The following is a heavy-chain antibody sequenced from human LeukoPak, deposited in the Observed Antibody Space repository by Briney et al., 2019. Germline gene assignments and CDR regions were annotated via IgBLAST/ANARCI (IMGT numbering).Heavy chain of an antibody. CDR2: INGDGNRR. D-gene: IGHD4-17*01. CDR3: ARDLEDGENVSYFDY. J-gene: IGHJ4*02. V-gene: IGHV3-74*01. CDR1: GFTFVSYW. Sequence: LPGGSLRLSCAVSGFTFVSYWVHWVRQAPGKGLVWVSGINGDGNRRSYADSVKGRFSISRDSGKNTLYLQMNGLTAEDTAVYYCARDLEDGENVSYFDYWGQGTLVTVSS.